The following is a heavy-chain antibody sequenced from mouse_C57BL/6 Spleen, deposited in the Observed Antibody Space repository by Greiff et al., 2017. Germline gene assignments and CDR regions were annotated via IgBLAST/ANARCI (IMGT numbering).Heavy chain of an antibody. CDR1: GFTFSDYY. J-gene: IGHJ1*03. Sequence: DVKLVESGGGLVQPGGSLKLSCAASGFTFSDYYMYWVRQTPEKRLEWVACISNGGGSTYYPNTVKGRFTISRDTAKNTLYLQMSRLKTEDTAMYYCARHCDGSSYEYFDVWGKGTTVTVSS. V-gene: IGHV5-12*01. CDR3: ARHCDGSSYEYFDV. D-gene: IGHD1-1*01. CDR2: ISNGGGST.